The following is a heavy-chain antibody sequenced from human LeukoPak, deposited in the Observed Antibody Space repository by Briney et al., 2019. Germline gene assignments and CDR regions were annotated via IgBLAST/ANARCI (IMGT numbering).Heavy chain of an antibody. Sequence: KTSETLSLTCTVSGGSISSYYWSWIRQPAGKGLEWIGRIYTSGSTNYNPSLKSRVTMSVDTSKNQFSLKLGSVTAADTAVYYCARDKGIAAAGTHPFDYWGQGTLVTVSS. D-gene: IGHD6-13*01. CDR1: GGSISSYY. CDR3: ARDKGIAAAGTHPFDY. J-gene: IGHJ4*02. CDR2: IYTSGST. V-gene: IGHV4-4*07.